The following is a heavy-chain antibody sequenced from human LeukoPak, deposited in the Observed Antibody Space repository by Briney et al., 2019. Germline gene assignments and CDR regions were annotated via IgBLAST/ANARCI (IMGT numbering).Heavy chain of an antibody. CDR1: GFTFSSYG. V-gene: IGHV3-30*02. J-gene: IGHJ4*02. CDR3: AKDTPSYYDFWSGYYKEDYFDY. D-gene: IGHD3-3*01. CDR2: IRYDGSNK. Sequence: GGSLRLSCAASGFTFSSYGMHWVRQAPGKGLEWVAFIRYDGSNKYYADSVKGRFTISRDNSKNTLYLQMNSLRAEDTAVYYCAKDTPSYYDFWSGYYKEDYFDYWGQGTLVTVSS.